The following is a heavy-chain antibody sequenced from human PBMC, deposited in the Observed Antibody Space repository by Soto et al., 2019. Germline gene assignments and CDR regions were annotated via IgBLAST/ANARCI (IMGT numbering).Heavy chain of an antibody. D-gene: IGHD3-3*01. CDR2: TYYRSKWYN. CDR3: AREMYDFWSGYSRSDAFDI. V-gene: IGHV6-1*01. Sequence: SQTLSLTCAISGDSVSSNSAAWNWIRQSPSRGLEWLGRTYYRSKWYNDYAVSVKSRLTINPDTSKNQFSLQLNSVSPEDTAVYYCAREMYDFWSGYSRSDAFDIWGQGTMVTVSS. CDR1: GDSVSSNSAA. J-gene: IGHJ3*02.